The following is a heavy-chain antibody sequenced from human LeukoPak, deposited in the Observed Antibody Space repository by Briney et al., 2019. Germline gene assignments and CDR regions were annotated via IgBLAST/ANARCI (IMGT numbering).Heavy chain of an antibody. CDR2: INQGGSET. CDR1: GFTFSSYW. V-gene: IGHV3-7*02. Sequence: GGSLRLSCAATGFTFSSYWMVWVRQVSGKGLEWVANINQGGSETAYVDSVKGRFTISRDNAKSSLYLQMNSLRAGDTAVYYCARNNLWSFDDWGQGTLVTVSS. J-gene: IGHJ4*02. CDR3: ARNNLWSFDD. D-gene: IGHD3-10*01.